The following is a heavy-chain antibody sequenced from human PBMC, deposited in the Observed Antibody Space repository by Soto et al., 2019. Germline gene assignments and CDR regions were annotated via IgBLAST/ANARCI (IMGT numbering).Heavy chain of an antibody. V-gene: IGHV1-2*02. J-gene: IGHJ6*02. CDR2: INPNSGGT. CDR1: GYTFTGYY. CDR3: ARGGVVPPGDYYYGMDV. Sequence: ASVKVSCKASGYTFTGYYMHWVRQAPGQGLEWMGWINPNSGGTNYAQKFQGRVTMTRDTSISTAYMELSRLRSDDTAVYYCARGGVVPPGDYYYGMDVWGQGTTVTVSS. D-gene: IGHD2-2*01.